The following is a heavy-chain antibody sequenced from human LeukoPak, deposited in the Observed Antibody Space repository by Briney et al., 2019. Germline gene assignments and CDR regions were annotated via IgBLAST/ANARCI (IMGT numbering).Heavy chain of an antibody. CDR2: IYYSGST. V-gene: IGHV4-59*08. Sequence: SETLSLTCTVSGGSISGYYWSWIRQSPGKGLVWIGYIYYSGSTNYSPSLKSRVTISVDMSKNQFSLKLSSVTAADTALYYCARHFTYYYDSNGYPRDAFDVWGQGTVVTVSS. J-gene: IGHJ3*01. D-gene: IGHD3-22*01. CDR3: ARHFTYYYDSNGYPRDAFDV. CDR1: GGSISGYY.